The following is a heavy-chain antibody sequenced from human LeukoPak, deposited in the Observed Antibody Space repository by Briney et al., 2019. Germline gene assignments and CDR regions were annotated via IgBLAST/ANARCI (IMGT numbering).Heavy chain of an antibody. D-gene: IGHD3-9*01. CDR3: AKSRGNYDILTEGFDP. Sequence: GGSLRLSCAASGFTFSSYWMSWVRQAPGKGLEWVANIKQDGSEKYYVDSVKGRFTISRDNAKNSLYLQMNSLRAEDTALYYCAKSRGNYDILTEGFDPWGQGTLVTVSS. J-gene: IGHJ5*02. CDR1: GFTFSSYW. CDR2: IKQDGSEK. V-gene: IGHV3-7*03.